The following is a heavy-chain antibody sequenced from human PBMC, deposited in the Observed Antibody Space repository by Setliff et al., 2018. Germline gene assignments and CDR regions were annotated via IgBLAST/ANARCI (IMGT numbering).Heavy chain of an antibody. CDR1: GFTFNDYS. CDR2: INRDGSTT. J-gene: IGHJ4*02. Sequence: PGGSLRLSCAASGFTFNDYSMHWVRQAPGTGLEWVSLINRDGSTTYYADSVRGRFTISRDNSKNSLFLQMKNLRTEDTALYYCAKEQFGSTWVTFDSWGQGTLVTVSS. CDR3: AKEQFGSTWVTFDS. D-gene: IGHD3-10*01. V-gene: IGHV3-43*01.